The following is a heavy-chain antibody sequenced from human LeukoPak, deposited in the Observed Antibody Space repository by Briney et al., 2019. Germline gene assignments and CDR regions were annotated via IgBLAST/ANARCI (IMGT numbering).Heavy chain of an antibody. D-gene: IGHD2-2*02. CDR1: GGSISSSSYY. CDR3: ARQELGYCSSTSCYTYFDY. CDR2: IYYSGST. V-gene: IGHV4-39*01. J-gene: IGHJ4*02. Sequence: SETLSLTCTVSGGSISSSSYYWGWIRQPPGKGLEWIGGIYYSGSTYYNPSLKSRVTISVDTSKNQFSLKLSSVTAADTAVYYCARQELGYCSSTSCYTYFDYWGQGTLVTVSS.